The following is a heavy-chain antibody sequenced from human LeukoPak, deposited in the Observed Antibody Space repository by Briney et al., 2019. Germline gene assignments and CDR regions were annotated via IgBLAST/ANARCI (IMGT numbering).Heavy chain of an antibody. CDR3: AGGHDFWSPFDY. D-gene: IGHD3-3*01. V-gene: IGHV3-9*01. CDR1: GFTFDDYA. J-gene: IGHJ4*02. CDR2: ISWNSGSI. Sequence: GRSLRLSCAASGFTFDDYAMHWVRQAPGKGLEWVSGISWNSGSIGYADSVKGRFTISRDNAKNPLYLQMNSLRAEDTALYYCAGGHDFWSPFDYWGQGTLVTVSS.